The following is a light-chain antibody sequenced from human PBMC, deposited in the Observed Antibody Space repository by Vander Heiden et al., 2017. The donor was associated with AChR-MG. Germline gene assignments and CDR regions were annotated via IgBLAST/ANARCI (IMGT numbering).Light chain of an antibody. Sequence: QSALTQPASVSGSPGQSITISCTVASTYLDAYKFVSWYQQHPGRAPKLIIYDVSKRPSGVSSRFSGSKSGNAASLTISGVQADDEAEYYCASYSNSGSPFVLFGGGTKLTVL. V-gene: IGLV2-14*01. CDR2: DVS. J-gene: IGLJ2*01. CDR3: ASYSNSGSPFVL. CDR1: STYLDAYKF.